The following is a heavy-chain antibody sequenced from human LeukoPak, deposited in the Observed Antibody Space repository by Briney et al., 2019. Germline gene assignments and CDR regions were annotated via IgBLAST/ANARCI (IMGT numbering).Heavy chain of an antibody. D-gene: IGHD6-19*01. CDR2: ISSSSSYV. CDR1: GFTFSSYS. J-gene: IGHJ4*02. CDR3: VRTYSTGWYFDY. Sequence: PGGSLRLSCAASGFTFSSYSMNWVRQAPGKGLEWVSFISSSSSYVSYADSVRGRFTISRDNAKNSLYLQMNSLRAEDTAVYYCVRTYSTGWYFDYWGQGTLVTVSS. V-gene: IGHV3-21*01.